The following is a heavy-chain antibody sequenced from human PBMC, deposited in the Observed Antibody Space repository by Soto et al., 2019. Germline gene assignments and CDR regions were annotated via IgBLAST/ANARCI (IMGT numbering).Heavy chain of an antibody. CDR3: ARFAHDSAF. CDR1: GYTFTSYD. CDR2: MNTYSGNT. Sequence: QVQLVQSGAEVKKPGASVKVSCKASGYTFTSYDINWVRQATGQGLEWMGWMNTYSGNTGYAQKFQGRLTMTRNTSISTAYMELNSLRSEDSAVYNCARFAHDSAFWCQGTLVTVSS. J-gene: IGHJ4*02. D-gene: IGHD3-3*01. V-gene: IGHV1-8*01.